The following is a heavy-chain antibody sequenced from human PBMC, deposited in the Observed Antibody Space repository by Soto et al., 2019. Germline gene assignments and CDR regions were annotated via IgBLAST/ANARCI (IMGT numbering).Heavy chain of an antibody. V-gene: IGHV4-4*07. CDR1: GDFISNFY. J-gene: IGHJ2*01. CDR3: ARGMGRYFDL. CDR2: ISASGRS. D-gene: IGHD2-8*01. Sequence: QVQLQDSGPGLVKPSETLSLTCTVSGDFISNFYWSWIRQPAGKGLQSLGRISASGRSNYNPNLQSRVAMSLDTSKNQFSLRLTSLSAADTAVYFCARGMGRYFDLWGRGTLVTVFS.